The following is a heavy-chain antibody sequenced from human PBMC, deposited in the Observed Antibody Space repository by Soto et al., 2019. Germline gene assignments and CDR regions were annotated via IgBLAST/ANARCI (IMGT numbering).Heavy chain of an antibody. J-gene: IGHJ3*01. CDR1: GSTLRNLW. CDR2: IKSKYDGETT. V-gene: IGHV3-15*01. CDR3: TTDRPYTYGGVITT. D-gene: IGHD3-16*02. Sequence: EVQLVESGGRFVKPGESLRLSCAASGSTLRNLWMAWVRQPLGRGLEWIGRIKSKYDGETTDYSAPVNGRFIISRDDSKDTLFLQMNSLKSDDSAVYYCTTDRPYTYGGVITTWGPGTRVTVSS.